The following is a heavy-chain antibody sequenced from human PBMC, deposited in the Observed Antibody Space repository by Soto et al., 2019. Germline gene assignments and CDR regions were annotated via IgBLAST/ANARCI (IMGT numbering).Heavy chain of an antibody. V-gene: IGHV5-51*01. CDR2: IYPGDSDT. CDR1: GYSFTSYW. J-gene: IGHJ5*02. CDR3: ARGRVYYDILTGYSNWFDP. D-gene: IGHD3-9*01. Sequence: GESLKISCKGSGYSFTSYWIGWVRQMPGKGLEWMGIIYPGDSDTRYSPSFQGQVTISADKSISTAYLQWSSLKASDTAMYYCARGRVYYDILTGYSNWFDPWGQGTLVTVSS.